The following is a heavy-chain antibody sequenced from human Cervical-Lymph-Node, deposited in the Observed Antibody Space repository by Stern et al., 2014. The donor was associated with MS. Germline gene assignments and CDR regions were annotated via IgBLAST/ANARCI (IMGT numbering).Heavy chain of an antibody. CDR2: INANSGAT. V-gene: IGHV1-2*02. Sequence: QVQLGQSGAEVKKPGASVKVSCKASGYTITGYYIHWVRQAPGQGLELMGWINANSGATKYAQNFQGRFTMTRDTSISTAHMELSGLRADDTAVYYCARDLAGDGDLYLDYWGQGTLVTVSS. D-gene: IGHD7-27*01. CDR1: GYTITGYY. J-gene: IGHJ4*02. CDR3: ARDLAGDGDLYLDY.